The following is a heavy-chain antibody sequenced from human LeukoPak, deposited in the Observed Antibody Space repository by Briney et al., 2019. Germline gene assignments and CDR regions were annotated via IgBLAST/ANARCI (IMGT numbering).Heavy chain of an antibody. Sequence: SETLSLTCTVAGGSISSYYWSWIRQPPGKGPEWIGYIYYSGSTNYNPSLKSRVTISVDTSKNQFSLSLSSVTAADTAVYYCAREEDRSGDWGQGTLVTVTS. V-gene: IGHV4-59*12. J-gene: IGHJ4*02. CDR2: IYYSGST. D-gene: IGHD3-22*01. CDR3: AREEDRSGD. CDR1: GGSISSYY.